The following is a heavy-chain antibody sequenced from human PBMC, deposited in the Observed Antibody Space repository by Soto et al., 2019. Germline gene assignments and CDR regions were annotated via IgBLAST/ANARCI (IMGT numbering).Heavy chain of an antibody. J-gene: IGHJ4*02. CDR3: ARIRGRRWLQILY. Sequence: ETLSLSCKGSGYSFTSYWIGWVRQMPGKGLEWMGIIYPGDSDTRYSPSFQGQVTISADKSISTAYLQWSSLKASDTAMYYCARIRGRRWLQILYWGQGTLVTVSS. CDR1: GYSFTSYW. V-gene: IGHV5-51*01. CDR2: IYPGDSDT. D-gene: IGHD5-12*01.